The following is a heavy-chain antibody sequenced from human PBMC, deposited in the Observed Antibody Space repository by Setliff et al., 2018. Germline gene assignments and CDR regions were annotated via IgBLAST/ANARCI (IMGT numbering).Heavy chain of an antibody. CDR2: IIPLFSSP. J-gene: IGHJ4*02. CDR1: GGNFRSYV. Sequence: GASVKVSCKASGGNFRSYVINWVRKAPGQGLEWMGGIIPLFSSPSYAQRFQGRVTITADISKNTMYLQMNSLRDEDTAIYFCAKCTSWDSHYPYFDYWGQGALVTVSS. V-gene: IGHV1-69*06. D-gene: IGHD4-4*01. CDR3: AKCTSWDSHYPYFDY.